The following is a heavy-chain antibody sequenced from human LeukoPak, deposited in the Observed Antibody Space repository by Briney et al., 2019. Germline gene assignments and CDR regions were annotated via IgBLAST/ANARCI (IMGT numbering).Heavy chain of an antibody. V-gene: IGHV1-46*01. CDR3: ASNLGYCSSTSCYTGLLPADY. J-gene: IGHJ4*02. D-gene: IGHD2-2*02. CDR1: GYTFTSYY. Sequence: ASVTVSCKASGYTFTSYYMHWVRQAPGQGLEWMGIINPSGGSTSYAQKFQGRVTMTRDTSTSTVYMELSSLRSEDTAVYYCASNLGYCSSTSCYTGLLPADYWGQGTLVTVSS. CDR2: INPSGGST.